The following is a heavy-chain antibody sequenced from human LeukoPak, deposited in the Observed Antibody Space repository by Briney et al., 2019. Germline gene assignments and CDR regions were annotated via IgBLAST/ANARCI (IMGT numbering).Heavy chain of an antibody. J-gene: IGHJ4*02. Sequence: GRSLRLSCAASGFTFSSYAMHWVRQAPGKGLEWVAVISYDGSNKYYADSVKGRFTISRDNSKNTLYLQMNSLRAEDTAVYYCAKGNPKLRFLEWSAPTFDYWGQGTLVTVSS. CDR1: GFTFSSYA. D-gene: IGHD3-3*01. CDR2: ISYDGSNK. CDR3: AKGNPKLRFLEWSAPTFDY. V-gene: IGHV3-30-3*01.